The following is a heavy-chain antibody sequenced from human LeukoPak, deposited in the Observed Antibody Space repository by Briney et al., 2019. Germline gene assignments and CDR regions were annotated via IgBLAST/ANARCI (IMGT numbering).Heavy chain of an antibody. V-gene: IGHV4-59*08. Sequence: SETLSLTCTVSGGSISSYYWSWIRQPPGKGLEWIGYIYYSGSTNYNPSPKSRVTISVDTSKNQFSLKLSSVTAADTAVYYCARFRLRYFDWLPFDYYMDVWGKGTTVTVSS. CDR2: IYYSGST. D-gene: IGHD3-9*01. CDR1: GGSISSYY. J-gene: IGHJ6*03. CDR3: ARFRLRYFDWLPFDYYMDV.